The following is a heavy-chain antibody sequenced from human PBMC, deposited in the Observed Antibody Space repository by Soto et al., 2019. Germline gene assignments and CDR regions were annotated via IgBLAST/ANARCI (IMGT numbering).Heavy chain of an antibody. J-gene: IGHJ6*03. CDR1: GYTFSSYG. V-gene: IGHV1-18*01. D-gene: IGHD3-3*01. Sequence: ASVKVSCRAFGYTFSSYGISWVRQAPGQGLEWMGWISAYNGDTNYAQKLQGRVTMTTDTSTGTAYMELRSLRSDDTAVYYCARPKITYYDFVGTYYYYMDVWGKGTTVTVSS. CDR3: ARPKITYYDFVGTYYYYMDV. CDR2: ISAYNGDT.